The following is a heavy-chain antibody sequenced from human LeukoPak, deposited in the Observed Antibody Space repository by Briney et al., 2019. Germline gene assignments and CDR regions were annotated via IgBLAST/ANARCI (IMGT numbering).Heavy chain of an antibody. CDR2: IKQDGSEK. D-gene: IGHD1-26*01. J-gene: IGHJ4*02. V-gene: IGHV3-7*03. CDR3: ARVPGGWDLYFDY. Sequence: GGSLRLSCAASGFTFSSYWMSWVRQAPGKGLEWVANIKQDGSEKYYVDSVKGRFTISRDNAKNSLYLQMNSLRAEDTALYYCARVPGGWDLYFDYWGQGTLVTVSS. CDR1: GFTFSSYW.